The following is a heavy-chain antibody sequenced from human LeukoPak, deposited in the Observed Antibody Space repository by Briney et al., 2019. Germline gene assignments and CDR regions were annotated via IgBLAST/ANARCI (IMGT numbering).Heavy chain of an antibody. Sequence: GGSLRLSCAASGFTFSSYGMHWVRQASGKGLEWVAVISYDGSNKYYADSVKGRFTISRDNSKNTLYLQMNSLRAEDTAVYYCAKSSNRMNYFDYWGQGTLVTVSS. V-gene: IGHV3-30*18. CDR3: AKSSNRMNYFDY. CDR1: GFTFSSYG. J-gene: IGHJ4*02. CDR2: ISYDGSNK. D-gene: IGHD6-13*01.